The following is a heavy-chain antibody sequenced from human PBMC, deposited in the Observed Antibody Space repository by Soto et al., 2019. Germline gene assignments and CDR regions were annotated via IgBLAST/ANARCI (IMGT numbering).Heavy chain of an antibody. Sequence: EVQLVESGGGLVQPGGSLRLSCAASGFTFSIYWMHWVRQAPGKGLEWVSRINGDGSSTSNADPVKGRFTISRDNAKNTLYLLMNGLRAEDTAVYYCAKGHYYYDSSGYRHFDYWGQGTLVTVSS. D-gene: IGHD3-22*01. CDR2: INGDGSST. V-gene: IGHV3-74*01. CDR3: AKGHYYYDSSGYRHFDY. J-gene: IGHJ4*02. CDR1: GFTFSIYW.